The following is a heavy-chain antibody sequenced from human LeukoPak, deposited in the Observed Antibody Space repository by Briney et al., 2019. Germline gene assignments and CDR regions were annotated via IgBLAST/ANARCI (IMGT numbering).Heavy chain of an antibody. V-gene: IGHV2-5*01. CDR2: IYWNDDK. CDR1: GFSLSTSGVG. D-gene: IGHD2-2*01. CDR3: AHRVEYQLLLRSHYYYGMDV. Sequence: SGPTLVNPTQTLTLTCTFSGFSLSTSGVGVGWIRQPPGKALEWLALIYWNDDKRYSPSLKSRLTITKDTSKNQVVLTMTNMDPVDTATYYCAHRVEYQLLLRSHYYYGMDVWGQGTTVTVSS. J-gene: IGHJ6*02.